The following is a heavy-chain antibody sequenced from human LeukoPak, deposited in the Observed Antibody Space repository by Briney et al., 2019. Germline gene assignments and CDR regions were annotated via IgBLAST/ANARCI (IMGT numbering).Heavy chain of an antibody. CDR1: GFAFSSYT. CDR3: AKDWDDYYGSGSTFDY. J-gene: IGHJ4*02. D-gene: IGHD3-10*01. Sequence: GGSLRLSCAASGFAFSSYTMNWVRQAPGKGLEWVSSISSSSSYIYYADSVKGRITISRDNSKNTLYLQMNSLRTEDTAVYYCAKDWDDYYGSGSTFDYWGQGTQVTVSS. CDR2: ISSSSSYI. V-gene: IGHV3-21*01.